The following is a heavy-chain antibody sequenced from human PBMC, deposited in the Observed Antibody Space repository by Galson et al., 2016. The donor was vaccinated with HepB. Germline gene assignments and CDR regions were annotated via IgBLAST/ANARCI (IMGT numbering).Heavy chain of an antibody. V-gene: IGHV3-23*01. Sequence: SLRLSCAASGFTFSAYALTWVRQAPGKGLQWLSVISDSGSSTYYADSVKGRFTISRDNSKNTLFLQMNGLRAEDTAVYFCAKDGISGYRPNYFESWGQGTLVTVSS. J-gene: IGHJ4*02. CDR3: AKDGISGYRPNYFES. CDR1: GFTFSAYA. CDR2: ISDSGSST. D-gene: IGHD5-18*01.